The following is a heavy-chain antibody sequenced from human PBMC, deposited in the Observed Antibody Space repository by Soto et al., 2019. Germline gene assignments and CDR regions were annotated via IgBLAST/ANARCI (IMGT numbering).Heavy chain of an antibody. V-gene: IGHV3-23*01. CDR3: AKDHYYGSGSYYLCFDF. CDR1: GFTFSSYA. J-gene: IGHJ4*02. Sequence: PGGSLRLSCAASGFTFSSYAMSWVRQAPGKGLEWVSAFSGSVGSTYYADSVKGRFIISRDNSNNTLYLQMNSLRAEDTAVYYCAKDHYYGSGSYYLCFDFWGQGTLVTVSS. D-gene: IGHD3-10*01. CDR2: FSGSVGST.